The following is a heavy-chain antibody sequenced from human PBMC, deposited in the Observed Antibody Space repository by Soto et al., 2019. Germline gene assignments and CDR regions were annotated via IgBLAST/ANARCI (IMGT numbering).Heavy chain of an antibody. J-gene: IGHJ4*02. CDR2: IYYTGST. CDR3: AGAPNWAYFDF. Sequence: SETLSLTCTVSSGSISTYYWSWIRQPPGKGLEWIGYIYYTGSTNYNPSLKTRVAISMDTSKNQFSLNLSSVTAADTAVYYCAGAPNWAYFDFWGPGTLVT. D-gene: IGHD7-27*01. CDR1: SGSISTYY. V-gene: IGHV4-59*01.